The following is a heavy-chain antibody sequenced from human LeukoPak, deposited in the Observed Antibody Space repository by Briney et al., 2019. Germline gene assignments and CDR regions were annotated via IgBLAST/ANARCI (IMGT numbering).Heavy chain of an antibody. CDR3: ARDLMGIAYLGAFYY. V-gene: IGHV4-38-2*02. D-gene: IGHD6-13*01. J-gene: IGHJ4*02. Sequence: SETLSLTCTVSGYSISSGYYWGWIRQPPGKGLEWIGSIYHSGSTYYNPSLKSRVTISVDTSKNQFSLKLSSVTAADTAVYYCARDLMGIAYLGAFYYWGQGTLVTVSS. CDR1: GYSISSGYY. CDR2: IYHSGST.